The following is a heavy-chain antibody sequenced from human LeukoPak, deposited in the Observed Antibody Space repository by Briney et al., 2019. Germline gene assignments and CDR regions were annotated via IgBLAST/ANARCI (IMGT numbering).Heavy chain of an antibody. V-gene: IGHV3-74*01. CDR1: GLTFSSYW. CDR3: ASGPSGSYQRYDY. D-gene: IGHD1-26*01. CDR2: ISNDGS. J-gene: IGHJ4*02. Sequence: PGGSLRLSCAASGLTFSSYWMHWVRQAPGKGLVWVSRISNDGSTYADSVKGRFTISRDNAKNTLYLQMSSLRAEDTAVYYCASGPSGSYQRYDYWGQGTLVTVSS.